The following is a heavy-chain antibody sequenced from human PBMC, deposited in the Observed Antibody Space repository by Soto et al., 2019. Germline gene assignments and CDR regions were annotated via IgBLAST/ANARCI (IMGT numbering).Heavy chain of an antibody. D-gene: IGHD3-3*01. CDR2: ISGSGGST. V-gene: IGHV3-23*01. CDR3: AKEMGITIFDAFDI. J-gene: IGHJ3*02. Sequence: GGSPQISRAAPWFTLCSYSMCCVRPGPGKGLEWVSAISGSGGSTYYADSVKGRFTISRDNSKNTLYLQMNSLRAEDTAVYYCAKEMGITIFDAFDIWGQGTMVTVSS. CDR1: WFTLCSYS.